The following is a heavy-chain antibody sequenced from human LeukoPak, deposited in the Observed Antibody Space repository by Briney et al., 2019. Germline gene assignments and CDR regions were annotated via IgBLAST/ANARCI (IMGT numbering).Heavy chain of an antibody. CDR3: ARDSGSGFQH. CDR2: IYYSGST. Sequence: PSETLSLTCTVSGGSISSSSYYWGWIRQPPGKGLEWIGSIYYSGSTYYNPSLKSRVTISVDTSKNQFSLKLSSVTAADTAVYYCARDSGSGFQHWGQGTLVTVSS. CDR1: GGSISSSSYY. J-gene: IGHJ1*01. D-gene: IGHD6-19*01. V-gene: IGHV4-39*07.